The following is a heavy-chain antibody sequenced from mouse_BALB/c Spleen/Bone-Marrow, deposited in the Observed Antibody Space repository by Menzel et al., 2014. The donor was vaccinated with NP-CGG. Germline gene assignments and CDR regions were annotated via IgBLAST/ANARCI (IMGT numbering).Heavy chain of an antibody. D-gene: IGHD2-3*01. CDR1: GYTFSSYW. CDR2: ILPGSGDT. V-gene: IGHV1-9*01. CDR3: ARNFDGYYYAMDY. J-gene: IGHJ4*01. Sequence: QVQLQQSGAELMKPGASVKISCKATGYTFSSYWIEWVKQRPGQGLEWIGAILPGSGDTNYNEKFKGKATFTADKSSNTAYMQFSSLTSEDSAVYYCARNFDGYYYAMDYWGQGTSVTVSS.